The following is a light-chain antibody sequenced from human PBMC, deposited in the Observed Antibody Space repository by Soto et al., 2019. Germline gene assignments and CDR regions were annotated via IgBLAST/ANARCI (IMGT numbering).Light chain of an antibody. CDR3: QQSYSTPQT. J-gene: IGKJ4*01. Sequence: DIQMTQSPSSLYASVGDRVTITCRASHSIRNFLNWYQQKPGKAPKLLIHTTSSLQSGVPSRFSASGTGTDFNLTISSLQPEDFATYYCQQSYSTPQTFGGGTKVEI. V-gene: IGKV1-39*01. CDR1: HSIRNF. CDR2: TTS.